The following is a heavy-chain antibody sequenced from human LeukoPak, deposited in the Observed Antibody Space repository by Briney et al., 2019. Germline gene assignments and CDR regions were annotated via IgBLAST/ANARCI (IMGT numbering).Heavy chain of an antibody. CDR3: ARDPNYYYDSSGYYNNWFDP. Sequence: SVTVSCKASGGTFSSYAISWVRQAPGQGLEWMGRIIPMFGIANYAQKLQGRVTITADKSTSTACMELSSLRSEDTAVYYCARDPNYYYDSSGYYNNWFDPCGQGTLVTVSS. CDR1: GGTFSSYA. CDR2: IIPMFGIA. V-gene: IGHV1-69*04. D-gene: IGHD3-22*01. J-gene: IGHJ5*02.